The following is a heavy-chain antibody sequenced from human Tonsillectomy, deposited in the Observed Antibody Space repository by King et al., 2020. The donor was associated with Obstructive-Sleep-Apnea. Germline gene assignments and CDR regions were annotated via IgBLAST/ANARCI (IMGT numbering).Heavy chain of an antibody. D-gene: IGHD2/OR15-2a*01. CDR1: GFTFNKYG. CDR3: AKDFEEYYYHYGMDV. V-gene: IGHV3-30*02. CDR2: IRHDGSNK. J-gene: IGHJ6*02. Sequence: QVQLVESGGGLVQPGRSLRLSCAASGFTFNKYGIHWVRQAPGKGLEWVAFIRHDGSNKDYADSVKGRVTISRDDSRNTVDLQMTSLRADDTAVYYCAKDFEEYYYHYGMDVWGQGTTVTVSS.